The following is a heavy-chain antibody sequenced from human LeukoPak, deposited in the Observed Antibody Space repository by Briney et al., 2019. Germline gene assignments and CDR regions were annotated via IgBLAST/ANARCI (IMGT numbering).Heavy chain of an antibody. Sequence: ASVKVSCKASGYTFTRYGISWVRQAPGQGLEWMGWISAYNGNTNYAQKLQGRVTMTTDTSTSTAYMELRSLRSDDTAVYYCAREFVVVPAAANDYWGQGTLVTVSS. V-gene: IGHV1-18*01. CDR2: ISAYNGNT. CDR3: AREFVVVPAAANDY. J-gene: IGHJ4*02. CDR1: GYTFTRYG. D-gene: IGHD2-2*01.